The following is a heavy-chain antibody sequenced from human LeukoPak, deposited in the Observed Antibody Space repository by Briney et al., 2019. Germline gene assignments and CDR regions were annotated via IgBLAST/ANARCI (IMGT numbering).Heavy chain of an antibody. J-gene: IGHJ4*02. V-gene: IGHV4-34*01. CDR1: GGSFSGYY. D-gene: IGHD6-19*01. Sequence: SETLSLTCAVCGGSFSGYYWSWIRQPPGKGLEWIGEINHSGSTNYNPSLKSRVTISVDTSKNQFSLKLSSVTAADTAVYYCARGTAVAGTAVDYWGQGTLVTVSS. CDR2: INHSGST. CDR3: ARGTAVAGTAVDY.